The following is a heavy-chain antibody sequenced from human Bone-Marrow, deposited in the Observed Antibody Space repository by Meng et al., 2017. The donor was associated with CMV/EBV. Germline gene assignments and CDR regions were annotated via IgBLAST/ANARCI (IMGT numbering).Heavy chain of an antibody. D-gene: IGHD2/OR15-2a*01. V-gene: IGHV3-7*03. CDR2: IKQDGSEK. CDR1: GFTFSSYW. CDR3: AKSTIVFRAGYYFDY. J-gene: IGHJ4*02. Sequence: GESLKISCAASGFTFSSYWMSWVRQAPGKGLEWVANIKQDGSEKYYVDSVKGRFTISRDNAKNTLYLQMNSLRAEDTAVYYCAKSTIVFRAGYYFDYWGQGTLVTVSS.